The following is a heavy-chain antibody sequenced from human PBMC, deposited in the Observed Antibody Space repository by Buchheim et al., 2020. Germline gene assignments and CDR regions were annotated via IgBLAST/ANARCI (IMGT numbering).Heavy chain of an antibody. D-gene: IGHD2-15*01. V-gene: IGHV4-34*01. CDR1: GGSFSGYY. CDR3: ASLQLYCGGGSCYSDNRMDV. J-gene: IGHJ6*02. CDR2: INHSGST. Sequence: QVQLQQWGAGLLKPSEPLSLTCAVYGGSFSGYYWSWIRQPPGKGLEWIGEINHSGSTNYNPSHKSRVTISVDTSKNQFSLKLSCVTAEDTAVYYCASLQLYCGGGSCYSDNRMDVWGQGTT.